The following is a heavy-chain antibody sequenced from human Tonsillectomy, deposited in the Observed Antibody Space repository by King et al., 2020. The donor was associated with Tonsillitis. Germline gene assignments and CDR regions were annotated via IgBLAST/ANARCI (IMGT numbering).Heavy chain of an antibody. CDR1: GGTFSSYA. CDR3: ARVRQVRTIIAVAGYYYYYYMDV. V-gene: IGHV1-69*04. D-gene: IGHD6-19*01. J-gene: IGHJ6*03. Sequence: QLVQSGAEVKKPGSSVKVSCKASGGTFSSYAISWVRQAPGQGLEWMGRIIPILGIANYAQKFQGRVTITADKSTSTAYMELSSLRSEDTAVYYCARVRQVRTIIAVAGYYYYYYMDVWGKGTTVTVSS. CDR2: IIPILGIA.